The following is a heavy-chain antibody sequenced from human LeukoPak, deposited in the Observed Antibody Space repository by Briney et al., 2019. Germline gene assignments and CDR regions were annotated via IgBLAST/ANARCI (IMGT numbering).Heavy chain of an antibody. CDR3: ARNPRMVATPLEGYYYGMDV. J-gene: IGHJ6*02. CDR1: GYTFTSYY. Sequence: GASVKVSCKASGYTFTSYYMHWVRQAPGQGLEWMGIINPSGGSTSYAQKFQGRVTMTRDTSTSTVYMELSSLRSEDTAVYYCARNPRMVATPLEGYYYGMDVWGQGTTVTVSS. CDR2: INPSGGST. V-gene: IGHV1-46*01. D-gene: IGHD5-12*01.